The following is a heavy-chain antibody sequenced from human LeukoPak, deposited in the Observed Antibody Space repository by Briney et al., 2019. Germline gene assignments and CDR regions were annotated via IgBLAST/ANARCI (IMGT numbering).Heavy chain of an antibody. CDR3: AREKVPRRNYDILTGYVYYGMDV. V-gene: IGHV4-59*01. Sequence: NPSETLSLTCTVSGGSISSYYWSWIRQPPGKGLEWIGYIYYSGSTNYNPSLKSRVTISVDTSKNQFSLKLSSVTAADTAVYYCAREKVPRRNYDILTGYVYYGMDVWGQGTTVTVSS. J-gene: IGHJ6*02. CDR1: GGSISSYY. CDR2: IYYSGST. D-gene: IGHD3-9*01.